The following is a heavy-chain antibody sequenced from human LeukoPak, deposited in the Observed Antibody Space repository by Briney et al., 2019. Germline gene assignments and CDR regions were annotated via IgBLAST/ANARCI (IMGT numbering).Heavy chain of an antibody. J-gene: IGHJ4*02. CDR1: GFTFSRYW. Sequence: GGSLRLSCAASGFTFSRYWMSWVRQAPGMGLEWVANMKHDGSDKFYVDSVKGRFTISRDNAKNSLYLQMNSLRGEDTAVYYCARLAEAGFDCWGQGTLVTVSS. CDR3: ARLAEAGFDC. CDR2: MKHDGSDK. V-gene: IGHV3-7*01. D-gene: IGHD6-13*01.